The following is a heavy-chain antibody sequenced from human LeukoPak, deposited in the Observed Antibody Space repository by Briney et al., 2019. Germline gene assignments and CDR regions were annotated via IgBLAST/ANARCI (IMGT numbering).Heavy chain of an antibody. CDR2: ISTEGGNT. D-gene: IGHD5-24*01. CDR1: GFTFNNYA. CDR3: ARDSYNNVDQ. J-gene: IGHJ1*01. Sequence: GGSLRLSCATSGFTFNNYAMSWVRQAPGKGLVWVSRISTEGGNTAYADSVKGRFTVSRDNGRNTLYLQMNNLRAEDTAVYYCARDSYNNVDQWGQGTLVTVSS. V-gene: IGHV3-74*01.